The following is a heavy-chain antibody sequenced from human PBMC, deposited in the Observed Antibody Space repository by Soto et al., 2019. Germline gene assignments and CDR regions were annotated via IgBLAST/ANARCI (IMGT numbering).Heavy chain of an antibody. CDR1: GYPFTSYY. CDR3: ASQCSSTSCQYYYGMDV. Sequence: KVSCKASGYPFTSYYMHWVRQAPGQGLEWMGIINPSGGSTSYAQKFQGRVTMTRDTSTSTVYMELSSLRSEDTAVYYCASQCSSTSCQYYYGMDVWGQGTTVTVSS. V-gene: IGHV1-46*01. CDR2: INPSGGST. D-gene: IGHD2-2*01. J-gene: IGHJ6*02.